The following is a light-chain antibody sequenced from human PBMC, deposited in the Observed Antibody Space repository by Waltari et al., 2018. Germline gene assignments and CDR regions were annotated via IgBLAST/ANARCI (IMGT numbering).Light chain of an antibody. CDR2: AVS. J-gene: IGLJ2*01. V-gene: IGLV2-14*03. Sequence: QSALTQPAPVSGSPGQSITISCTGTSSDVGGYNYVSWYQQHPGKAPKLMIYAVSNRPSGVSNRFSGSKSGNTASLTISGLQAEDEADYYCSSYISSSTLELFGGGTSLTVL. CDR3: SSYISSSTLEL. CDR1: SSDVGGYNY.